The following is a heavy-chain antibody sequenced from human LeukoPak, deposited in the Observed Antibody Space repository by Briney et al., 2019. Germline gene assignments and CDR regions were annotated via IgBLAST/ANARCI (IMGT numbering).Heavy chain of an antibody. V-gene: IGHV1-2*02. CDR1: GYTFTGYY. J-gene: IGHJ5*02. CDR2: INPNSGGT. CDR3: ARDTCGDYVDWFDP. Sequence: ASVKVSCKASGYTFTGYYMHWVRQAPGQGLEWMGWINPNSGGTNYAQKFQGRVTMTRDTSISTAYMELSRLRSDDTAVYYCARDTCGDYVDWFDPWGQGTLVTVSS. D-gene: IGHD4-17*01.